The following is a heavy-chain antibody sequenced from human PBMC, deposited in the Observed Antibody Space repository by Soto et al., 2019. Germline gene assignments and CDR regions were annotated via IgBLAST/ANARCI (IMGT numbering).Heavy chain of an antibody. V-gene: IGHV3-30*18. Sequence: GGSLRLSCAASGFTFSSYGMHWVRQAPGKGLEWVAVISYDGSNKYYADSVKGRFTISRDNSKNTLYLQMNSLRAEDTAVYYCAKQVYLFSSGYYYDCPDYWGQGTLVTVSS. CDR3: AKQVYLFSSGYYYDCPDY. CDR1: GFTFSSYG. J-gene: IGHJ4*02. CDR2: ISYDGSNK. D-gene: IGHD3-22*01.